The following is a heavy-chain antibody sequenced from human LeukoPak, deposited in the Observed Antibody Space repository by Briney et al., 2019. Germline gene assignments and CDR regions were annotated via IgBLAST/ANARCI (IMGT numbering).Heavy chain of an antibody. CDR3: ARENIRYFDWLSHPYYYYYGMDV. V-gene: IGHV4-34*01. CDR1: GGSFSGYY. D-gene: IGHD3-9*01. Sequence: PSETLSLTCAVYGGSFSGYYWSWIRQPPGKGLEWIGEINHSGSTNYNPSLKSRVTISVDTSKNQFSLKLSSVTAADTAVYYCARENIRYFDWLSHPYYYYYGMDVWGQGTTVTVSS. J-gene: IGHJ6*02. CDR2: INHSGST.